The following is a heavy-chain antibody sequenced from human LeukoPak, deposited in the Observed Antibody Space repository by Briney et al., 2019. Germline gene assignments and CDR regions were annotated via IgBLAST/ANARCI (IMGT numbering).Heavy chain of an antibody. J-gene: IGHJ5*02. CDR2: MYSRGDT. Sequence: AGTLRLSCAASGFTVSDNYMSWVRQAPGKGLEWVSVMYSRGDTYYANSVKGRFTFSRDTSKNTLYLQLNGLRTEDTAMYYCARDAPQVPAAGVLASWGQGTLVTVSS. CDR1: GFTVSDNY. D-gene: IGHD6-13*01. V-gene: IGHV3-53*01. CDR3: ARDAPQVPAAGVLAS.